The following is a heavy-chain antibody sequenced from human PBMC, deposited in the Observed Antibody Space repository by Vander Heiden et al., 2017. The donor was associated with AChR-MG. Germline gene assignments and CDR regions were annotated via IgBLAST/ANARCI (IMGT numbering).Heavy chain of an antibody. CDR2: ISGSGGSR. CDR1: GLTFSSYA. J-gene: IGHJ5*01. CDR3: AKDRDGTGTTYDS. V-gene: IGHV3-23*01. Sequence: EVQLLESGGGLVQTGGSLRLSCAASGLTFSSYAMSWVRQAPGKGLEWASAISGSGGSRKYADSVKGRFTISRDNSKNTLYLQMNSLRAEDTAVYYCAKDRDGTGTTYDSWVQGTLVTVSS. D-gene: IGHD1-7*01.